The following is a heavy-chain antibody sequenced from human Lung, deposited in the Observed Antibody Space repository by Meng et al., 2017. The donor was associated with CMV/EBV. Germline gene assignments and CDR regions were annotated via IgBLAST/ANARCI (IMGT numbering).Heavy chain of an antibody. D-gene: IGHD3-10*01. J-gene: IGHJ6*02. Sequence: ASXXVSXKASGYTFSDYGIGWVRQAPGQGLEWMGWINPHSGDTKYSEKFEGRVTLTRDTSISTAYMELSRLRSDDTAVFFCARLFHTTLGTNYYYGMDVWGQGXTVTVSS. CDR3: ARLFHTTLGTNYYYGMDV. CDR2: INPHSGDT. CDR1: GYTFSDYG. V-gene: IGHV1-2*02.